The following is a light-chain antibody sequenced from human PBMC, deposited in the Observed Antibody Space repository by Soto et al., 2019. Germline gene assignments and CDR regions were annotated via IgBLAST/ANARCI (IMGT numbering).Light chain of an antibody. CDR3: QQYGSSPWT. V-gene: IGKV3-20*01. CDR1: QSVSSRS. CDR2: CAS. J-gene: IGKJ1*01. Sequence: IVLTQSPGNLSLYPGERATLSCRASQSVSSRSLAWYQQKPGQAPRLLIYCASSRATGIPDRFSGGGSGTDSTLSISRLEPEEFSVYYCQQYGSSPWTFGQGTKVEIK.